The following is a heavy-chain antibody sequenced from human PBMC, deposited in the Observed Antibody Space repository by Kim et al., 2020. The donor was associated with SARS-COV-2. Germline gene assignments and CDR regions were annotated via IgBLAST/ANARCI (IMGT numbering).Heavy chain of an antibody. Sequence: PSLRRRVTISVDTSKTQFSLKLTSVTAADTAVYYCARGRGSRWSKYYFDYWGQGTLVTVSS. J-gene: IGHJ4*02. D-gene: IGHD6-13*01. CDR3: ARGRGSRWSKYYFDY. V-gene: IGHV4-31*02.